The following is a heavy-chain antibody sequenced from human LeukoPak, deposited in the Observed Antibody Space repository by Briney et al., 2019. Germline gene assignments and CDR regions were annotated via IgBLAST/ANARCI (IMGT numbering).Heavy chain of an antibody. CDR3: ARDASSGSYYTDYFDY. CDR2: INSDGIST. Sequence: GGSLRLSCAASGFTFSWYWMHWVRQAPGKGLVWASRINSDGISTSYADSVKGRFTISRDNAKNTLYLQMNSLRAEDTAVYYCARDASSGSYYTDYFDYWGHGTLVTVSS. D-gene: IGHD1-26*01. CDR1: GFTFSWYW. V-gene: IGHV3-74*01. J-gene: IGHJ4*01.